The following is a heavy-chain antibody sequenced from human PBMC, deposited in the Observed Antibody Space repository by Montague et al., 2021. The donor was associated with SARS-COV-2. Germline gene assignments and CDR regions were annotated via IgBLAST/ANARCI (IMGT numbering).Heavy chain of an antibody. V-gene: IGHV4-39*07. CDR1: GGSISSSSYY. CDR2: NYYSGST. J-gene: IGHJ6*02. Sequence: SETLSLTCTVSGGSISSSSYYWGWLRQPPGKGLEWIGSNYYSGSTYYNPALKSRVTISVDTSKHQFSLKLSSVTAADTAVYYCARVGRQQLVRLSGMDVWGQGTMVTVSS. CDR3: ARVGRQQLVRLSGMDV. D-gene: IGHD6-13*01.